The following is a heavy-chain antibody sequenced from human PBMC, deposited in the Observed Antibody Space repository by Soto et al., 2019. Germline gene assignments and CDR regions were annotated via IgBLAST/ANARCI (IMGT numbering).Heavy chain of an antibody. V-gene: IGHV4-59*01. J-gene: IGHJ6*02. CDR2: VYSGGGT. Sequence: QVQLQESGPGVVKPSETLSLTCTVSGGSLRGYSWSWIRQSPGKGLEWIGYVYSGGGTNYSPSFMGLVTISVDTTDNQFSLKLNSVTAADTAVYYCAREKTPMSPHYFYYGMDVWGQGTTVTVSS. CDR1: GGSLRGYS. D-gene: IGHD3-9*01. CDR3: AREKTPMSPHYFYYGMDV.